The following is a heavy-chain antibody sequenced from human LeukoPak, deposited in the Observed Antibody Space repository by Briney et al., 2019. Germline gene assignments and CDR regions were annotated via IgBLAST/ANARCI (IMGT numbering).Heavy chain of an antibody. Sequence: GGSLRLSCVASDFVFSDYWMSWVRQAPGKGLEWVSYISSSGSTIYYADSVKGRFTISRDNAKNSLYLQMNSLRAEDTAVYYCASNVDTATRAYWGQGTLVTVSS. CDR3: ASNVDTATRAY. V-gene: IGHV3-11*04. CDR1: DFVFSDYW. J-gene: IGHJ4*02. D-gene: IGHD5-18*01. CDR2: ISSSGSTI.